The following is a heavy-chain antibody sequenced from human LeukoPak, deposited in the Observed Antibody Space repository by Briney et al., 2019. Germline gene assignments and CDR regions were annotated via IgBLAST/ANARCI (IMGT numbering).Heavy chain of an antibody. CDR1: GGSISSSSYY. CDR2: IYYSGST. J-gene: IGHJ4*02. D-gene: IGHD3-22*01. V-gene: IGHV4-39*07. Sequence: PSETLSLTCTVSGGSISSSSYYWGWIRQPPGKGLEWIGSIYYSGSTNYNPSLKSRVTISVDTSKNQFSLKLSSVTAADTAVYYCARTYYDSSGYYYPYYFDYWGQGTLVTVSS. CDR3: ARTYYDSSGYYYPYYFDY.